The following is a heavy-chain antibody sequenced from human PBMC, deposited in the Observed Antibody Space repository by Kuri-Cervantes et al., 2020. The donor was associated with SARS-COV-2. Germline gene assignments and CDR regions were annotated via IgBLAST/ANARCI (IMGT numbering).Heavy chain of an antibody. D-gene: IGHD3-3*01. V-gene: IGHV1-24*01. CDR1: GYTLTELS. CDR2: IIPIFGTA. J-gene: IGHJ4*02. CDR3: ARAGITIFGVSQRMPLDFDY. Sequence: ASVKVSCKVSGYTLTELSMHWVRQAPGKGLEWMGGIIPIFGTANYAQKFQGRVTMTRDTSTSTVYMELSSLRSEDTAVYYCARAGITIFGVSQRMPLDFDYWGQGTLVTVSS.